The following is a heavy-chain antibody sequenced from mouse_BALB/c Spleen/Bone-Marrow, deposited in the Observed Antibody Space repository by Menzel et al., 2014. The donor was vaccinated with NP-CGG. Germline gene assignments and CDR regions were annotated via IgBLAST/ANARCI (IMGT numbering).Heavy chain of an antibody. J-gene: IGHJ3*01. CDR2: VNPNNGGT. Sequence: EVKLQESGPDLVKPGASVKISCKASGYSFTDYYMHWLKQSHGKSLEWIGRVNPNNGGTNYNQKFKGKAILTVDKSSNTAYMELRSLTSEDSAVYFCARDYDYGCAYWGQGTLVTVSA. D-gene: IGHD2-4*01. V-gene: IGHV1-18*01. CDR3: ARDYDYGCAY. CDR1: GYSFTDYY.